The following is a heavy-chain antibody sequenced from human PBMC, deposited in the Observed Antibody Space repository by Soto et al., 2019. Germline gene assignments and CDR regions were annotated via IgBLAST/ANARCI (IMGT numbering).Heavy chain of an antibody. CDR2: INPNSGGT. CDR1: GYTFSGYY. Sequence: ASVKVSCKASGYTFSGYYIHWLRQAPGQGLEWMGWINPNSGGTNYAQKFQGRVTVTRDTPTSTAYMELRSLRSDDMAVYYCARDLDFWSGSFDYWGLGTLVTVSS. J-gene: IGHJ4*02. V-gene: IGHV1-2*02. D-gene: IGHD3-3*01. CDR3: ARDLDFWSGSFDY.